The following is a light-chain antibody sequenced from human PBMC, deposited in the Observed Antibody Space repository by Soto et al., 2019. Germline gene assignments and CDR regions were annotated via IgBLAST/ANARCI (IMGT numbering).Light chain of an antibody. CDR1: SSDVGGYNY. CDR2: EVH. Sequence: QSALTQPPSASGSLGQSVTFSCTGTSSDVGGYNYVSWYQQHPGKAPKLIIYEVHKRPSGVPDRFSGSKSGNTASLTVSGLQAEDEADYHCSSYTTSTTLCVFGTGTKLTVL. J-gene: IGLJ1*01. CDR3: SSYTTSTTLCV. V-gene: IGLV2-8*01.